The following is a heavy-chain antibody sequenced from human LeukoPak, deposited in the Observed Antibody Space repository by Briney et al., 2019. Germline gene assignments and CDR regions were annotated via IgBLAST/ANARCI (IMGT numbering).Heavy chain of an antibody. J-gene: IGHJ4*02. CDR2: IYNDGRT. V-gene: IGHV3-53*01. CDR3: ARGAFD. Sequence: GGSLRLSCAASGFTVSSNYMNWVRQAPGKGLEWVSVIYNDGRTYYADSVKDRFTISRDSSKNTLYLQMNSLRVGDTAVYYCARGAFDWGQGTLVTVSS. CDR1: GFTVSSNY.